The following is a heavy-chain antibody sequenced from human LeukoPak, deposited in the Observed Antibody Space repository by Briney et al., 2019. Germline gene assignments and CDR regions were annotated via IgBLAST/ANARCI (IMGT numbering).Heavy chain of an antibody. V-gene: IGHV4-59*01. CDR2: IYYSGST. J-gene: IGHJ5*02. Sequence: SETLSLTCTVSGGSISSYYWSRIRQPPGKGLEWIGYIYYSGSTNYNPPLKSRVTISVDTSKNQFSLKLSSVTAADTAVYYCARTYNWFDPWGQGTLVTVSS. CDR1: GGSISSYY. CDR3: ARTYNWFDP.